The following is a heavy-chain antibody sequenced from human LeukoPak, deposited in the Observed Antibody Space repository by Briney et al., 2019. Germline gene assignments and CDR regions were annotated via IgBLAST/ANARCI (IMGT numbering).Heavy chain of an antibody. D-gene: IGHD6-13*01. CDR3: AREGIAAAGANWFDP. Sequence: SVKVSCKAFGYTFTSNYMHWVRQAPGQGLEWMGGIIPIFGTANYAQKFQGRVTITADESTSTAYMELSSLRSEDTAVYYCAREGIAAAGANWFDPWGQGTLVTVSS. V-gene: IGHV1-69*13. CDR2: IIPIFGTA. J-gene: IGHJ5*02. CDR1: GYTFTSNY.